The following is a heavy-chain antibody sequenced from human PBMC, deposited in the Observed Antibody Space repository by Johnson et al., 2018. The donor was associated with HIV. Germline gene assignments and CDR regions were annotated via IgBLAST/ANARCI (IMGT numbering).Heavy chain of an antibody. CDR2: INWNGGSP. CDR1: TFTFDDYG. D-gene: IGHD3-22*01. Sequence: VQLVESGGGLVQPGGSLRLSCAASTFTFDDYGMTWVRQAPGKGLEWVSAINWNGGSPGYADSVRGRFTISRDNAKKSLYLQMNSLRAEDTALYYCARVWRGITMIDAFDIWGLGTMVTVSS. J-gene: IGHJ3*02. V-gene: IGHV3-20*04. CDR3: ARVWRGITMIDAFDI.